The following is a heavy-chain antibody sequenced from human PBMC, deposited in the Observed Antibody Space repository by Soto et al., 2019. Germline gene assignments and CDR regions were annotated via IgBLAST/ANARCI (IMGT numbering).Heavy chain of an antibody. V-gene: IGHV1-8*01. D-gene: IGHD3-3*01. CDR2: MDPNSGST. CDR1: GYPFTSYD. J-gene: IGHJ6*02. Sequence: GXSVKVSCKASGYPFTSYDINWGRQAPGQGLEWLGWMDPNSGSTGYAQNFQGRVTMTRNISINTAHMELSSLRSEDTAVYYCERERKFDFWRKGLDVWGQGTTVTV. CDR3: ERERKFDFWRKGLDV.